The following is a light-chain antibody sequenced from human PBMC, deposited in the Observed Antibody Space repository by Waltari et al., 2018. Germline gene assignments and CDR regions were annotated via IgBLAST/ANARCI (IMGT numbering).Light chain of an antibody. Sequence: QSVLTQPPSVSAAPGQKVTISCSGSSSNIGNNYVPWYQQLPGTAPKLPIYDNNKRPSGIPDRFSGSKSGTSATLGITGLQTGDEADYYCGTWDSSLSAVVFGGGTKLTVL. J-gene: IGLJ2*01. CDR2: DNN. V-gene: IGLV1-51*01. CDR3: GTWDSSLSAVV. CDR1: SSNIGNNY.